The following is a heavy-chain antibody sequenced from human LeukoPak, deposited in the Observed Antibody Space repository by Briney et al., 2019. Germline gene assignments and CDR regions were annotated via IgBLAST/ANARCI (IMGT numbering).Heavy chain of an antibody. D-gene: IGHD3-22*01. J-gene: IGHJ5*02. CDR3: ARDRNYDSSGYQNWFDP. CDR2: IYYSGST. Sequence: SETLSLTCTVSGGSISSCYWSWIRQPPGKGLEWIGYIYYSGSTNYNPSLKSRVTISVDTSKNQFSLKLSSVTAADTAVYYCARDRNYDSSGYQNWFDPWGQGTLVTVSS. V-gene: IGHV4-59*01. CDR1: GGSISSCY.